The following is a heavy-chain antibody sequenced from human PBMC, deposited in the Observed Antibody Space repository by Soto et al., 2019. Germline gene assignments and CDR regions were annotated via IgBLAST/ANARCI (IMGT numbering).Heavy chain of an antibody. V-gene: IGHV4-59*01. Sequence: SETLSLTCTVSGGSISSYYWSWIRQPPGKGLEWIGYIYYSGSTNYNPSLKSRVTISVDTSKNQFSLKLSSVTAADTAVYYCARDGGLSYAAGNPYYGMDVWGQGTTVTVSS. CDR3: ARDGGLSYAAGNPYYGMDV. J-gene: IGHJ6*02. CDR1: GGSISSYY. CDR2: IYYSGST. D-gene: IGHD6-13*01.